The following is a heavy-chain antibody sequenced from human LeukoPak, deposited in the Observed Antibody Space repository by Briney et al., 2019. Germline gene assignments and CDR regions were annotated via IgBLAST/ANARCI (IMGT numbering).Heavy chain of an antibody. Sequence: SETLSLTCTVSGGSISSYYWSWIRQPAGKGLEWIGRIYTSGSTNYNPSLKSRVTMSVDTSKTQFSLKLSSVTAADTAVYYCARSHFWSGYYTAWGFDYWGQGTLVTVSS. V-gene: IGHV4-4*07. J-gene: IGHJ4*02. CDR2: IYTSGST. CDR3: ARSHFWSGYYTAWGFDY. D-gene: IGHD3-3*02. CDR1: GGSISSYY.